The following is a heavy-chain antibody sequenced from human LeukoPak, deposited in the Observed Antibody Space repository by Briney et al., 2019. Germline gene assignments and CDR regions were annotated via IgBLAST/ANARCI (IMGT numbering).Heavy chain of an antibody. CDR1: GFIFRNYA. CDR3: AKNGRDDHDKYFFDF. Sequence: GGSLRLSCAGSGFIFRNYAMSWVRQAPGGGLEWVSAISGSGVGTNYADSVKGRFTISRNNSKNTLYLQMNSLRAEDTAVYYCAKNGRDDHDKYFFDFWGQGTQVTVSS. V-gene: IGHV3-23*01. CDR2: ISGSGVGT. J-gene: IGHJ4*02. D-gene: IGHD3-9*01.